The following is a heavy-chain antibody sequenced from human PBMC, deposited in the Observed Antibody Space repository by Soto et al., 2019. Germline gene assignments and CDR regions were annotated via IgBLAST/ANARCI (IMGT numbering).Heavy chain of an antibody. CDR2: IYYSGST. J-gene: IGHJ5*02. CDR3: ARYAAVGSGNWFDP. Sequence: SETLSLTCTVSGGSISSYYWSWIRQPPGKGLEWIGYIYYSGSTNYNPSLKSRVTISVDTSKNQFSLKLSSVTAADTAVYYCARYAAVGSGNWFDPWGQGTLVTVSS. D-gene: IGHD2-15*01. CDR1: GGSISSYY. V-gene: IGHV4-59*01.